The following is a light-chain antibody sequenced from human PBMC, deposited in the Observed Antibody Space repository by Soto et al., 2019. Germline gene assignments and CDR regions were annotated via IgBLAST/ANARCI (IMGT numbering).Light chain of an antibody. CDR1: QSISDY. Sequence: DIQMTQSPSTLSASVGDRVIITCRASQSISDYLAWYQQKPGKAPKLLIYDASNLESGVPSTFSGSGSGTEFTLSISSLQPEDFATYYCQQTYSIPYTFGQGTKVDIK. J-gene: IGKJ2*01. CDR3: QQTYSIPYT. CDR2: DAS. V-gene: IGKV1-5*01.